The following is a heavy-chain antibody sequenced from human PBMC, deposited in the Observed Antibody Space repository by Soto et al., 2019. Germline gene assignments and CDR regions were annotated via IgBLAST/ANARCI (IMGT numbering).Heavy chain of an antibody. CDR2: SRNKANSYTT. V-gene: IGHV3-72*01. J-gene: IGHJ4*02. Sequence: EVQLVESGGGLVKPGGSLRLSCAVSGFTFSDHSMDWVRQAPGQGLEWVGRSRNKANSYTTEYAASVKGRFIISRDESKNSLYLQMNSLQTKDTSVYYCAGGDTKKTDYGSYVDSWGQGTVVTVSS. CDR1: GFTFSDHS. CDR3: AGGDTKKTDYGSYVDS. D-gene: IGHD4-17*01.